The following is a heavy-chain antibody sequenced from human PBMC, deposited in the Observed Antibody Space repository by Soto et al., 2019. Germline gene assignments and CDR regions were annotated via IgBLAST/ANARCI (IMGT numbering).Heavy chain of an antibody. D-gene: IGHD6-6*01. CDR2: ISGSAGST. J-gene: IGHJ4*02. CDR1: GFTFRSYA. Sequence: GGSLRLSCAASGFTFRSYAMNWVRQAPGKGLQWVSSISGSAGSTYYADSVKGRFTISRDNSKNTLHLQMDSLRAEDTAIYYCAKGEAGTNSSIDYWGQGTLVTVSS. CDR3: AKGEAGTNSSIDY. V-gene: IGHV3-23*01.